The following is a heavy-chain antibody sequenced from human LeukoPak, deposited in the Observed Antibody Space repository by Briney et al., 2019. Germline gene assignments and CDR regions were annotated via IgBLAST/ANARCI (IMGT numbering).Heavy chain of an antibody. CDR3: ARKAWDSSGYYCLDY. D-gene: IGHD3-22*01. J-gene: IGHJ4*02. V-gene: IGHV3-48*02. CDR2: IGDTSGTI. Sequence: PGGSLRLSCAASGFTFSSYSMNWVRQAPGKGLEWVSYIGDTSGTIYYADSVKGRFTVSRDNAKNSLYLQMNSLRDEDTAVYFCARKAWDSSGYYCLDYWGQGTLVTVSS. CDR1: GFTFSSYS.